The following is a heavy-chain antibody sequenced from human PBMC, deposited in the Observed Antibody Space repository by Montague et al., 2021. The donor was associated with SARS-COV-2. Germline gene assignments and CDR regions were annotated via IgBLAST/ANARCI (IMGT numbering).Heavy chain of an antibody. CDR1: GGPLGDYY. CDR3: ARETGRHVTLFEEVSNYWYYDV. V-gene: IGHV4-34*01. Sequence: SETLSLTCTVYGGPLGDYYWGWIRQSPGNGLEWIGDINHNERTNYSPSLKSRVALSVDKSKNQNSLRLNSVTTADTAVYYCARETGRHVTLFEEVSNYWYYDVWGRGTLVTVSS. CDR2: INHNERT. D-gene: IGHD1-1*01. J-gene: IGHJ2*01.